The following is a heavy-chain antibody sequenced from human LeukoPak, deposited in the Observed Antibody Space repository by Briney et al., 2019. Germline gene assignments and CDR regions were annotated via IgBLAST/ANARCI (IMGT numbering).Heavy chain of an antibody. J-gene: IGHJ6*03. CDR3: ARTVYGDYDGLNYYYYYYMDV. CDR2: ITSSSSYI. CDR1: GFTFSSYT. V-gene: IGHV3-21*04. Sequence: PGGSLRVSCAASGFTFSSYTMNWVRQAPGKGPEWVSSITSSSSYIYYADSVKGRFTISRDNAKNSLYLQMNSLRAEDTALYYCARTVYGDYDGLNYYYYYYMDVWGKGTTVTVSS. D-gene: IGHD4-17*01.